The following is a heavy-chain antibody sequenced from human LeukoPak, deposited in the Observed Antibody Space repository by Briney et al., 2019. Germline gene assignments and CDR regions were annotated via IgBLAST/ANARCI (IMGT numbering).Heavy chain of an antibody. CDR2: IWYDGSNK. CDR1: GFTFSSYG. J-gene: IGHJ4*02. V-gene: IGHV3-33*06. D-gene: IGHD1-1*01. Sequence: GGSLRLSCAASGFTFSSYGMHWVRQAPGKGLEWEAVIWYDGSNKYYADSVKGRFTISRDNSKNTLYLQMNSLRAEDTAVYYCAKEARGPTNYYFDYWGQGTLVTVSS. CDR3: AKEARGPTNYYFDY.